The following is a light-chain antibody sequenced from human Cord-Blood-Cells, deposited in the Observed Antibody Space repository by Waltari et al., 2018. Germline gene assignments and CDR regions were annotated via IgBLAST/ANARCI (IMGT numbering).Light chain of an antibody. V-gene: IGKV3-20*01. Sequence: EIVLTQSPGTLSLSPGERATLSCRASQSVSSSYLAWYQQKPGQAPRLLIYGASSRATGIPDRFSGSGSGTDFTLTISRLEPEDCAVYYCQQYGSSPGFTCGPGTKVDIK. CDR3: QQYGSSPGFT. CDR1: QSVSSSY. J-gene: IGKJ3*01. CDR2: GAS.